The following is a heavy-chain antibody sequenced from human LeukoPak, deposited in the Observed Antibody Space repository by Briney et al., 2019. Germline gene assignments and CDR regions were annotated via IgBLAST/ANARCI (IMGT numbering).Heavy chain of an antibody. CDR3: AREDQLLSDY. Sequence: ASVKVSCKASGYTFTSYYMHWVRQAPGQGLEWMGWISAYNGNTNYAQKLQGRVTMTTDTSTSTAYMELRSLRSDDTAVYYCAREDQLLSDYWGQGTLVTVSS. D-gene: IGHD2-2*01. V-gene: IGHV1-18*04. CDR2: ISAYNGNT. J-gene: IGHJ4*02. CDR1: GYTFTSYY.